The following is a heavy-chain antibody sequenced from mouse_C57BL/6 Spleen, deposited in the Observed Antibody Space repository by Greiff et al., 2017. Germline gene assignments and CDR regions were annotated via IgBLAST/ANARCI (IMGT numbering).Heavy chain of an antibody. D-gene: IGHD1-1*01. Sequence: QVQLQQPGAELVRPGSSVKLSCKASGYTFTSYWMHWVKQRPIQGLEWIGNIDPSDSETHSNQKFKDKATLTVDKSSSTAYMQLSSLTSEDSAVXYCAREGIVATRRYYAMDYWGQGTSGTVSS. CDR3: AREGIVATRRYYAMDY. J-gene: IGHJ4*01. CDR2: IDPSDSET. CDR1: GYTFTSYW. V-gene: IGHV1-52*01.